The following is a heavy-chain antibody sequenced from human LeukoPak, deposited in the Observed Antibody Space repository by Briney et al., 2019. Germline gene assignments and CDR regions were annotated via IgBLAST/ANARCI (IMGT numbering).Heavy chain of an antibody. D-gene: IGHD3-10*01. V-gene: IGHV4-30-4*01. Sequence: SQTLSLTCTVSGGSVSSGDYYWSWIRQPPGKGLEWIGYIYYSGSTYYNPSLKSRITISVDTSKNQFSLKLSSVTAADTALYYCARGITRRRTFDIWSQGTMVTVSS. CDR3: ARGITRRRTFDI. J-gene: IGHJ3*02. CDR1: GGSVSSGDYY. CDR2: IYYSGST.